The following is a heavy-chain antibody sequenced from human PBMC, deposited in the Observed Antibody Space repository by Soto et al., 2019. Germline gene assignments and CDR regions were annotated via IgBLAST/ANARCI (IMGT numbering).Heavy chain of an antibody. J-gene: IGHJ4*02. CDR3: ARMSISFASDY. V-gene: IGHV4-59*08. Sequence: SETLSLTCTVSGCSISSCYCGWIRQPPGKGLEWIGCIYYSGSTNYNPSLKSRVTISVDTSKNQFSLKLSSLTAADIAVYYCARMSISFASDYSGQRTLVTVSS. CDR1: GCSISSCY. D-gene: IGHD3-3*01. CDR2: IYYSGST.